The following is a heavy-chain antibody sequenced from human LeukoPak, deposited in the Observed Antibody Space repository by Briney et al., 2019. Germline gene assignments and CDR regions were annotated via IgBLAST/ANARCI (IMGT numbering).Heavy chain of an antibody. J-gene: IGHJ4*02. V-gene: IGHV3-23*01. D-gene: IGHD4-23*01. CDR2: ISGSGGIT. CDR1: GFTFSNYA. CDR3: AKDRWLRSAPDS. Sequence: GGSLRLSCAASGFTFSNYAMSWVRQAPGKGLEWVSVISGSGGITYYEDSVKGRFTISRDNSKNTLYLQMNSLRPEDTAVYYCAKDRWLRSAPDSWGQGTLVTVSS.